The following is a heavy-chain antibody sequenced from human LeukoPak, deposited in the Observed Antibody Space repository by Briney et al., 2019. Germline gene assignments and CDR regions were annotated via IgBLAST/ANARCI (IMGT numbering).Heavy chain of an antibody. Sequence: SVKVSCKASGGTFSSYAISWVRQAPGQGLEWMGGIIPIFGTANYAQKFQGRVTITADKSTSTAYMELSSLRSEGTAVYYCASVGCSSTSCHYYYYMDVWGKGTTVTVSS. CDR3: ASVGCSSTSCHYYYYMDV. CDR1: GGTFSSYA. V-gene: IGHV1-69*06. CDR2: IIPIFGTA. J-gene: IGHJ6*03. D-gene: IGHD2-2*01.